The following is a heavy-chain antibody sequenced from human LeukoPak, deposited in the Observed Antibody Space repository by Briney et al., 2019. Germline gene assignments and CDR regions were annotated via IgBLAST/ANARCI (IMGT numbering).Heavy chain of an antibody. J-gene: IGHJ4*02. CDR2: VYTSGLT. CDR3: ARGGSHSSGYYDFDY. Sequence: PSETLSLTCTVSGDSISTYYWSWVRQPAGKGLEWIGRVYTSGLTYYSPSLKSRVTMSVDTSKNQFSLKLNSVTAADTAVYYCARGGSHSSGYYDFDYWGQGTLVTVSS. D-gene: IGHD3-22*01. CDR1: GDSISTYY. V-gene: IGHV4-4*07.